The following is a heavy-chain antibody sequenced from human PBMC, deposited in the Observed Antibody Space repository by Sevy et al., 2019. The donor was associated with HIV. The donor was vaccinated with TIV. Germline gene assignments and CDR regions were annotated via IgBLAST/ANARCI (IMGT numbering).Heavy chain of an antibody. CDR2: IRSKAYGGTT. CDR3: TRDPPYCSGGSGYSYYYYGMDV. V-gene: IGHV3-49*03. J-gene: IGHJ6*02. CDR1: GFTFGDYA. Sequence: GGSLRLSCTASGFTFGDYAMSWFRQAPGKGLEWVGFIRSKAYGGTTEYAASVKGRFTISRDDSKSIAYLQMNSLKTEDTAVYYCTRDPPYCSGGSGYSYYYYGMDVWGQGTTVTVSS. D-gene: IGHD2-15*01.